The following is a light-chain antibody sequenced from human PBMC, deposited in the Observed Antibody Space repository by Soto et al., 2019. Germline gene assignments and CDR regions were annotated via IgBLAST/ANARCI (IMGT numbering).Light chain of an antibody. CDR1: QSISSW. J-gene: IGKJ2*02. CDR3: QQYNSYSPGWT. CDR2: DAS. V-gene: IGKV1-5*01. Sequence: DIQMTQSPSTLSASVGDRVTITCRASQSISSWLPWYQQKPGKAPKLLIYDASSLESGVPSRFSGSGSGTEFTLTISSLQPDDFATYYCQQYNSYSPGWTFGQGTKLEIK.